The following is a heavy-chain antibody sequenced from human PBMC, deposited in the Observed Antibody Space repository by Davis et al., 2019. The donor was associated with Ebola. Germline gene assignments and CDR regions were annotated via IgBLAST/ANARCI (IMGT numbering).Heavy chain of an antibody. CDR1: GGSISSGGYY. Sequence: LRLSCTVSGGSISSGGYYWSWIRQHPGKGLEWIGYIYYSGSTYYNPSLKSRVTISVDTSKNQFSLKLSSVTAADTAVYYCARFCSSTSCYFYYYGMDVWGQGTTVTVSS. J-gene: IGHJ6*02. CDR2: IYYSGST. CDR3: ARFCSSTSCYFYYYGMDV. D-gene: IGHD2-2*01. V-gene: IGHV4-31*03.